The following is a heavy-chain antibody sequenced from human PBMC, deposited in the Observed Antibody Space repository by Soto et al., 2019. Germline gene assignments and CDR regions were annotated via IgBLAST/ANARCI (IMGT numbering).Heavy chain of an antibody. J-gene: IGHJ4*02. CDR1: GFTFSTYW. D-gene: IGHD3-16*01. CDR2: IKHDGTQK. Sequence: EVQMVESGGDLVQPGGSLRLSCAASGFTFSTYWMNWVRQAPGKGLAWVANIKHDGTQKYYMDSVKGRFTISRDNAKNSLYLQISSLRVEDTAVYYCGGGDYWGQGTLVTVSS. V-gene: IGHV3-7*01. CDR3: GGGDY.